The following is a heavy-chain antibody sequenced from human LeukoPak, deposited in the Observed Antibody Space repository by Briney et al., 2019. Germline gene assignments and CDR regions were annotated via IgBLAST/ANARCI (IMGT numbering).Heavy chain of an antibody. J-gene: IGHJ5*02. V-gene: IGHV4-34*01. CDR1: GGSFSGYY. Sequence: PSETLSLTCAVYGGSFSGYYWSWIRQPPGKGLEWIGEINHSGSTNYNPSLKSRVTISVDTSKNQFSLKLSSVTAADTAVYYCAREAWFGELLRRTTRSYNWFDPWGQGTLVTVSS. D-gene: IGHD3-10*01. CDR3: AREAWFGELLRRTTRSYNWFDP. CDR2: INHSGST.